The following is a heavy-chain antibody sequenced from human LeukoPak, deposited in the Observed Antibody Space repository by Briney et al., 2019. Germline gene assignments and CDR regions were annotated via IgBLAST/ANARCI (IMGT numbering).Heavy chain of an antibody. CDR2: ISGDGGST. CDR3: ARESETSGWYDY. J-gene: IGHJ4*02. CDR1: GFIFDNYA. V-gene: IGHV3-43*02. Sequence: GGSLRLSCAAPGFIFDNYAIHWVRQAPGKGLEWASLISGDGGSTFYADSVRGRFTISRDNTRKSLSLQMSGLRSEDTALYYCARESETSGWYDYWGQGTLVTVSS. D-gene: IGHD6-19*01.